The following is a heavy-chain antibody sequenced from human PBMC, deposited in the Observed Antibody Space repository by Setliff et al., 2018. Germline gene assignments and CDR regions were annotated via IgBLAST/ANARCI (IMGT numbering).Heavy chain of an antibody. D-gene: IGHD2-2*03. CDR3: ARGPVDFVVVPAAAVFDF. Sequence: ASVKVSCKASGYTFTNYGINWVRQAPGQGLEWMGWMSAYAQNFQGRLTVTTDTSTNTAYMELRSLRSDDTAVYYCARGPVDFVVVPAAAVFDFWGQGTLVTVSS. CDR2: MSA. J-gene: IGHJ4*02. V-gene: IGHV1-18*01. CDR1: GYTFTNYG.